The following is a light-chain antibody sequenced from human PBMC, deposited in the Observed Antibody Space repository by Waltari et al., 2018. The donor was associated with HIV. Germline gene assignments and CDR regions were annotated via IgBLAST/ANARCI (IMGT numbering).Light chain of an antibody. V-gene: IGLV2-14*03. J-gene: IGLJ1*01. Sequence: QSALTQPASVSGSPGQSNNISCTGTSSNVGGFNYVSCYQQHPGKAPKLMIYDVNNRPSGISNRFSGSKSGNTASLTISGLQAEDEADYYCSSYTSSNTLYVFGTGTKVTVL. CDR2: DVN. CDR1: SSNVGGFNY. CDR3: SSYTSSNTLYV.